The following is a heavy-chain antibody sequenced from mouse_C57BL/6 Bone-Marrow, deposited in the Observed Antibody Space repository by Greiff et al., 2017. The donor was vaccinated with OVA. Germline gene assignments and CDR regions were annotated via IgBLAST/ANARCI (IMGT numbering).Heavy chain of an antibody. CDR1: GYTFTSYG. CDR3: ARSPLSWYFDV. V-gene: IGHV1-81*01. J-gene: IGHJ1*03. Sequence: VQLQQSGAELARPGASVKLSCKASGYTFTSYGISWVKQRTGQGLEWIGEIYPRSGNTYYNEKLKGKGTLTADKYSSTPYIELLSLTSEDSSVYFCARSPLSWYFDVWGTGTTVTVSS. CDR2: IYPRSGNT. D-gene: IGHD6-5*01.